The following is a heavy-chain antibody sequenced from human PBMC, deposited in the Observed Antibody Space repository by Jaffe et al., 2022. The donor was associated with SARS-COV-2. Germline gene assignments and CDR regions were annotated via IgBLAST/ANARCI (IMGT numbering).Heavy chain of an antibody. D-gene: IGHD3-16*01. CDR1: GFTFSDYA. Sequence: QVHLVESGGGVVQPGRSLRLSCAASGFTFSDYAMHWVRQAPGKGLEWVAVMSYDGINKYYADSVKGRFTISRDNSKNTLYLQMNGLRPEDTAVYYCARDPDSTFGGDLDYWGQGTLVTVFS. V-gene: IGHV3-30*04. J-gene: IGHJ4*02. CDR3: ARDPDSTFGGDLDY. CDR2: MSYDGINK.